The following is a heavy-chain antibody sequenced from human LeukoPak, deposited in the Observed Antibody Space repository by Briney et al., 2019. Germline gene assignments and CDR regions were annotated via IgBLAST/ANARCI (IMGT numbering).Heavy chain of an antibody. Sequence: SETLSLTCTVSGGSISSSSYYWGWIRQPPGKGLEWIGSIYYSGSTYYNPSLKSRVTISVDTSKNQFSLKLSSVTAADTAVYYCVSVRQGNRIDYWGQGTLVTVSS. D-gene: IGHD1/OR15-1a*01. V-gene: IGHV4-39*01. CDR1: GGSISSSSYY. J-gene: IGHJ4*02. CDR2: IYYSGST. CDR3: VSVRQGNRIDY.